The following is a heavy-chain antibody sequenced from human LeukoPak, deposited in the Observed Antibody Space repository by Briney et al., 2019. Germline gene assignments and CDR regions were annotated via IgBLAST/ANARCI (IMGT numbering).Heavy chain of an antibody. Sequence: ASVKVTCKASGYTLTGFYIHWVRQVPGQGLEWMGWINPRSGATNYAQTFQDRVTMTRDTSISTAYMQLSRLGFDDTAIYYCERRSVIVVITPTADAFDIWGQGTMVTVS. CDR3: ERRSVIVVITPTADAFDI. CDR2: INPRSGAT. J-gene: IGHJ3*02. D-gene: IGHD3-22*01. V-gene: IGHV1-2*02. CDR1: GYTLTGFY.